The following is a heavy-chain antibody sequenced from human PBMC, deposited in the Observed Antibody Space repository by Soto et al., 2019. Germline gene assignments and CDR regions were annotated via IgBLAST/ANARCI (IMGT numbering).Heavy chain of an antibody. V-gene: IGHV3-30-3*01. CDR3: ASGVVEATYYYYGMDV. CDR1: GFTFSSYA. Sequence: GGSLRLSCAASGFTFSSYAMHWVRQAPGKGLEWVAVISYDGSNKYYADSVKGRFTISRDNSKNTLYLQMNSLRAEDTAVYYCASGVVEATYYYYGMDVWGQGTTVTVSS. CDR2: ISYDGSNK. D-gene: IGHD3-3*01. J-gene: IGHJ6*02.